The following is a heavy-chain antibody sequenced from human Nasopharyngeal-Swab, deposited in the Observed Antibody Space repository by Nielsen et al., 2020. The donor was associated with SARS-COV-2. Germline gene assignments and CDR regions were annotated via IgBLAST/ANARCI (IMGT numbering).Heavy chain of an antibody. CDR2: ISYDGSNK. J-gene: IGHJ6*02. Sequence: GGSLRPSFAASGFTVSSNYMSWVRQAPGKGLEWVAVISYDGSNKSYADSVKGRFTIPRDNSKNTLYLQMNSLGAEDTAVYYCAREAQTGYSSGWTYYYYGMDVWGQGTTVTVSS. CDR3: AREAQTGYSSGWTYYYYGMDV. V-gene: IGHV3-30*03. CDR1: GFTVSSNY. D-gene: IGHD6-19*01.